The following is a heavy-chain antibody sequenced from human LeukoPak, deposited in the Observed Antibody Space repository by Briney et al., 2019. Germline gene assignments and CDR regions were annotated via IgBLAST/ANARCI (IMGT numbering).Heavy chain of an antibody. J-gene: IGHJ4*02. CDR1: GYSFTSYW. D-gene: IGHD3-22*01. Sequence: GESLKISCKGSGYSFTSYWIGWVRQMPGKGLELMGIIYPGDSDTRYSPSFQGQVTISADKAISTAYLQWSSLKASDTAMYYCARRRYDSSGYYYVFDYWGQGTLVTVSS. CDR3: ARRRYDSSGYYYVFDY. V-gene: IGHV5-51*01. CDR2: IYPGDSDT.